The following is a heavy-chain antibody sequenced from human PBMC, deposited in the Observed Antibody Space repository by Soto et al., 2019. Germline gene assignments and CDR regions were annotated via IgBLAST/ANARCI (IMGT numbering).Heavy chain of an antibody. CDR1: GFTFDTYD. CDR2: ITTSSAYI. D-gene: IGHD2-21*01. J-gene: IGHJ5*02. Sequence: EVQLVGSGGGLVKPGGSPRLSCAASGFTFDTYDMNWVRQAPGKGLEWVSSITTSSAYIYYADSLKGRITISRDNAKNSLFLQMNSLRAEDTAVYYCVRSGTARLLRHSWFDTWGQGTLVTVSS. V-gene: IGHV3-21*01. CDR3: VRSGTARLLRHSWFDT.